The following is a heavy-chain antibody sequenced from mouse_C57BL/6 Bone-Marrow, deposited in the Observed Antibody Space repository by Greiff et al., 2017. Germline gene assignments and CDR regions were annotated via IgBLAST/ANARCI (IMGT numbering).Heavy chain of an antibody. CDR1: GFNIKDDY. CDR3: TTCNSYFDY. J-gene: IGHJ2*01. V-gene: IGHV14-4*01. Sequence: EVQLQQSGAELVRPGASVKLSCTASGFNIKDDYMHWVKQRPEQGLEWIGWIDPENGDTESASKFQGKATITADTSSNTAYLQLSSLTSEDTAVYYCTTCNSYFDYWGQGTTLTVSS. CDR2: IDPENGDT. D-gene: IGHD4-1*02.